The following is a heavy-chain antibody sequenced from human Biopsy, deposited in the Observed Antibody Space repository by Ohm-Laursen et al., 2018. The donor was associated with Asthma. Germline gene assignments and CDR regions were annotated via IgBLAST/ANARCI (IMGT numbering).Heavy chain of an antibody. CDR1: GYSLIDLS. CDR2: HDHEEGGT. CDR3: ASDFPKDYVRYNFQF. V-gene: IGHV1-24*01. Sequence: ASVKVSCKISGYSLIDLSMHWVRQAPGQGLEWMGGHDHEEGGTVNAWRFQGRVTMTEDTPTDTAYMELSSLSSDDTAVYYCASDFPKDYVRYNFQFWGQGTLVTVSS. J-gene: IGHJ4*02. D-gene: IGHD4-17*01.